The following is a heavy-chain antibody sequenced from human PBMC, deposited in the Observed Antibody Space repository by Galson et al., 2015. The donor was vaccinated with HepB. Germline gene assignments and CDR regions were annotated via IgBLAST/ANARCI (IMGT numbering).Heavy chain of an antibody. D-gene: IGHD2-2*02. J-gene: IGHJ6*02. CDR2: IWYDGSNK. CDR1: GFTFSSYG. V-gene: IGHV3-33*01. CDR3: ARGDAQGNGTSGHTGGNYYGMDV. Sequence: SLRLSCAASGFTFSSYGMHWVRQAPGKGLEWVAVIWYDGSNKYYADSVKGRFTISRDNSKNTLYLQMNSLRAEDTAVYYCARGDAQGNGTSGHTGGNYYGMDVGVQGTPVTVSS.